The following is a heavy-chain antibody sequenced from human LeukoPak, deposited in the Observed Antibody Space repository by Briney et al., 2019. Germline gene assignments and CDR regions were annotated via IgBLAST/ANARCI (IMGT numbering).Heavy chain of an antibody. CDR2: IYAGDSDT. J-gene: IGHJ3*02. Sequence: GGSLKISCKAFGYFFSNYWIGWVRQMPGKGLEWMGIIYAGDSDTRYSPSFQGQVTISVDKSITTAYLQWNSLKASDSAIYYCARHSTSHSSDAFDIWGQGTLVIVSS. V-gene: IGHV5-51*01. CDR3: ARHSTSHSSDAFDI. D-gene: IGHD6-6*01. CDR1: GYFFSNYW.